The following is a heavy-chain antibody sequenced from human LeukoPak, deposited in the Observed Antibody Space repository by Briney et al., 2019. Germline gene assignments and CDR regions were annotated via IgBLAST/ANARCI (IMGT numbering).Heavy chain of an antibody. CDR1: GFTFSIYS. V-gene: IGHV3-48*04. Sequence: PGGSLRLSCAASGFTFSIYSMNWVRQAPGEGLEWLSYISADSNTIYYADSVKGRFTISRDNAKNSLYLQMNSLRAEDTAVYYCARVSYDILTGYSYIDYWGQGTLVTVSS. J-gene: IGHJ4*02. CDR2: ISADSNTI. CDR3: ARVSYDILTGYSYIDY. D-gene: IGHD3-9*01.